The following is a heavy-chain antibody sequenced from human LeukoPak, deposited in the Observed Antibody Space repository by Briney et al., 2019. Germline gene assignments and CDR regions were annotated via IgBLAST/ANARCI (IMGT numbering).Heavy chain of an antibody. Sequence: PGGSLRLSCAASGFTFSSYAMHWVRQAPGKGLGWVAVISYDGRNKYHADSVTGRFTISRDNSKNTLYLQMNSLRAEDTAVYYCAKDGSVAAADYYFDYWGQGTLVTVSS. CDR3: AKDGSVAAADYYFDY. CDR1: GFTFSSYA. CDR2: ISYDGRNK. V-gene: IGHV3-30*04. J-gene: IGHJ4*02. D-gene: IGHD6-13*01.